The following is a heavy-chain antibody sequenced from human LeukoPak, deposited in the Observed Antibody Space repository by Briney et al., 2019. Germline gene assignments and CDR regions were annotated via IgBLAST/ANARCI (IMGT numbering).Heavy chain of an antibody. CDR2: IYSGGST. CDR3: ATTPAGYSSYPTDY. D-gene: IGHD6-13*01. Sequence: GGSLRLSCAASGFTLSSNYMSWVRQAPGKGLEWVSVIYSGGSTYYADSVKGRFTISRDNSKNTLYLQMNSLRAEDTAVYYCATTPAGYSSYPTDYWGQGTLVTVSS. J-gene: IGHJ4*02. V-gene: IGHV3-66*02. CDR1: GFTLSSNY.